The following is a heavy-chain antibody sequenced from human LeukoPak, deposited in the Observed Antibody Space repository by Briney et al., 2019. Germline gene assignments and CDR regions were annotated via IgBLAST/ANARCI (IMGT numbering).Heavy chain of an antibody. CDR2: IRYDGNDK. Sequence: GGSLRLSCAASGFTFSSYGMHWVRQAPGKGLEWVAFIRYDGNDKFYADSVKGRFTISRDNSRNTLYLQMNSLRAEDTAVYYCAKDHDWGSFDIWGQGTMVTVSS. D-gene: IGHD3-9*01. V-gene: IGHV3-30*02. CDR1: GFTFSSYG. J-gene: IGHJ3*02. CDR3: AKDHDWGSFDI.